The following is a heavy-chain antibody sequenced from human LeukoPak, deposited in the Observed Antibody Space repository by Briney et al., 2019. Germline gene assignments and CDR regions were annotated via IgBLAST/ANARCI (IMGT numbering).Heavy chain of an antibody. CDR2: IYGGGST. CDR1: GFTVSTNY. CDR3: ARDRDGYNPFDY. D-gene: IGHD5-24*01. Sequence: GGSLKLSCAASGFTVSTNYMSWVRQAPGKGLEWVSVIYGGGSTYYADSVKGRFTISRDNSRNTLYLQMNSLRAEHTAVYYCARDRDGYNPFDYWGQGTLVTVSS. J-gene: IGHJ4*02. V-gene: IGHV3-53*01.